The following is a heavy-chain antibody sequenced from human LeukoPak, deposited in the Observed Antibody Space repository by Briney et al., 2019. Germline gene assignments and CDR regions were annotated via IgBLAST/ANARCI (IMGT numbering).Heavy chain of an antibody. D-gene: IGHD5-18*01. CDR2: ITGRGGST. CDR3: AKEDPAIILGIDY. V-gene: IGHV3-23*01. Sequence: GGSLRLSCAASGFTFSSYPMLWARHAPGKGLEWVSAITGRGGSTYYADSVRGRFTISRDNSKNTLFLQLDSVRVEDTAVYFCAKEDPAIILGIDYWGQGALVIVSS. CDR1: GFTFSSYP. J-gene: IGHJ4*02.